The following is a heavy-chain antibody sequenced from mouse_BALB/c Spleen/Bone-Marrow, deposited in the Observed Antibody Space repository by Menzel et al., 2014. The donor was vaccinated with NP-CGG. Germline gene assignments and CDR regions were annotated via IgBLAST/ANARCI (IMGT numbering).Heavy chain of an antibody. CDR2: IYPRSDNT. Sequence: VQLQQSGAELARPGASVKLSCKASGYTFTDYYINWVKQRTGQGLEWIGEIYPRSDNTYYNEKFKGKATLTADKSSSTTYLQLSSLTSEDSAVYFCARDWDYYAMDYWGQGTSVPVTS. V-gene: IGHV1-77*01. J-gene: IGHJ4*01. D-gene: IGHD4-1*01. CDR3: ARDWDYYAMDY. CDR1: GYTFTDYY.